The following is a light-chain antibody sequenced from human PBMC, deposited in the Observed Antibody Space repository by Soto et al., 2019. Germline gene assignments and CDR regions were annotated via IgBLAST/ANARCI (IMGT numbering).Light chain of an antibody. Sequence: QSALTQPRSVSGSPGQSVTISCTGTSSDVGGYNYVSWYQQHPGKAPKLMIYDVSKRPSGVPDRFSGSKSGNTASLTISGLHAEDEADYYCCSYAGSYFKVVFGGGTKLTVL. CDR1: SSDVGGYNY. CDR3: CSYAGSYFKVV. V-gene: IGLV2-11*01. CDR2: DVS. J-gene: IGLJ2*01.